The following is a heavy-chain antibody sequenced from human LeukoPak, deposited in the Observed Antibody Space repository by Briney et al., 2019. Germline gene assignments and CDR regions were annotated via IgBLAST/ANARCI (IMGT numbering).Heavy chain of an antibody. D-gene: IGHD3-10*01. Sequence: ASVKVSCKASGYTFTSYGISWVRQAPGQGLEWMGWISAYNGNTNYAQKFQGRVTMTRDTSISTAYMELSRLRSDDTAVYYCARDFRGLRSMDVWGQGTTVTVSS. V-gene: IGHV1-18*01. CDR3: ARDFRGLRSMDV. J-gene: IGHJ6*02. CDR1: GYTFTSYG. CDR2: ISAYNGNT.